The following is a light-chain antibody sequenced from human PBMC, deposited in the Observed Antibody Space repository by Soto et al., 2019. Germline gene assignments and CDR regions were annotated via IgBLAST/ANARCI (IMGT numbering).Light chain of an antibody. V-gene: IGKV4-1*01. CDR3: QQYYSTPQT. Sequence: DIVMTQSPDSLAVSLGERATINCKSSQSVLYSSNNKNYLAWYQQKPGQPPKLLIYWASTRESGVPDRFSGSGSGTDFTLTISGLQAEDVAVYYCQQYYSTPQTFGQGTKVEIK. CDR2: WAS. CDR1: QSVLYSSNNKNY. J-gene: IGKJ1*01.